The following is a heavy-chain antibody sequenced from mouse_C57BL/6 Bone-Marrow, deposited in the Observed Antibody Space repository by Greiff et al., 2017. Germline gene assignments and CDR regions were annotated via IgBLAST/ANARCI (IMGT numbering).Heavy chain of an antibody. CDR1: GYTFTSYG. Sequence: QVLLQQSGADLARPGASVKLSCKASGYTFTSYGISWVKQRTGQGLEWIGEIYPRSGNTYYNEKFKGKATLTADKSSRTAYMELRSLTSEDSAVYYCARPYGSSYNYWGQGPTLTVSA. CDR3: ARPYGSSYNY. D-gene: IGHD1-1*01. J-gene: IGHJ2*01. CDR2: IYPRSGNT. V-gene: IGHV1-81*01.